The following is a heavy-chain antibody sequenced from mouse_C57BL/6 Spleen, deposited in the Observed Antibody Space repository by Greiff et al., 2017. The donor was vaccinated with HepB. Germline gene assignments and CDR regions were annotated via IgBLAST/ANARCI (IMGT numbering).Heavy chain of an antibody. CDR2: IDPSDSYT. V-gene: IGHV1-69*01. Sequence: VQLQQPGAELVMPGASVKLSCKASGYTFTSYWMHWVKQRPGQGLEWIGEIDPSDSYTNYNQKFKGKSTLTVDKSSSTAYMQISSLTSEDSAVYYCARTYYYGSSPAWFAYWGQGTLVTVSA. CDR3: ARTYYYGSSPAWFAY. J-gene: IGHJ3*01. CDR1: GYTFTSYW. D-gene: IGHD1-1*01.